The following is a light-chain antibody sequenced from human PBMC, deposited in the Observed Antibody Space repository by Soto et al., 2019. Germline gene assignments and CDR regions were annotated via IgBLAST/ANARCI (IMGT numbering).Light chain of an antibody. J-gene: IGKJ1*01. CDR1: QSVSSN. CDR2: GAS. Sequence: EIVMTQSPATLSVSPGERATLSCRASQSVSSNLAWYQQKPGQAPRLLIYGASTRATGIPARFSGSGSGTEFTLTISSLQSEDFAVYYCQQYNTCSPLGQGTK. V-gene: IGKV3-15*01. CDR3: QQYNTCSP.